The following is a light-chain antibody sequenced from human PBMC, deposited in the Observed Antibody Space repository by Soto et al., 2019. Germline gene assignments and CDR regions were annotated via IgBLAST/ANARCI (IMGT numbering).Light chain of an antibody. Sequence: EMVMTQSPATLSLSPGERATLSCRASQRVSSNFLAWYQQQPGQAPRLLIYGASSRATGTPARFSGSGSGTDFTLTSRGLEPEDFAVYYCQQYRSSPLTFGEGTKVEIK. CDR1: QRVSSNF. J-gene: IGKJ4*01. CDR2: GAS. V-gene: IGKV3-20*01. CDR3: QQYRSSPLT.